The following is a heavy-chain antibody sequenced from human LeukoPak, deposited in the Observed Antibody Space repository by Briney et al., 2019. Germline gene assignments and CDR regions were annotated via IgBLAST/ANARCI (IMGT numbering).Heavy chain of an antibody. CDR2: IYPGDSDT. V-gene: IGHV5-51*01. D-gene: IGHD5-18*01. CDR3: ARQVDTAMAPVGYYFDY. CDR1: GYSFTTYW. J-gene: IGHJ4*02. Sequence: GESLKISCKGSGYSFTTYWIGWVRQMPGKGLEWMGIIYPGDSDTRYSPSFQGQVTISADKSISTSYLQWSSLKASDTAMYYCARQVDTAMAPVGYYFDYWGQGTLVTVSS.